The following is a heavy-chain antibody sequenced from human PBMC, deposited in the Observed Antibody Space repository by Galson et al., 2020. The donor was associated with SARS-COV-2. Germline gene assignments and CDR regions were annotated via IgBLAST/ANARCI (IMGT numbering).Heavy chain of an antibody. D-gene: IGHD3-10*01. CDR3: ARRARGGWYDF. CDR1: GGSTSSHY. Sequence: SETLSLTCTVSGGSTSSHYWSWIRQPPGKGLEWIGYMYYSGNTNYNTSLKSRVTISIDTSKNQFSLKLSSVTAADTAVYYCARRARGGWYDFWGQGTQVNVSS. J-gene: IGHJ5*01. CDR2: MYYSGNT. V-gene: IGHV4-59*08.